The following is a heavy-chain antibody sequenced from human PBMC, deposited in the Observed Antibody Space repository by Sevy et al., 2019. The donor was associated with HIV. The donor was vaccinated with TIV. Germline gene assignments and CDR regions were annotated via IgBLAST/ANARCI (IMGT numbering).Heavy chain of an antibody. J-gene: IGHJ4*02. Sequence: ASVKVSCKVSGYTLTELSVHWVRQPPGKGLEWMATFDPEDDEKSYAKKFQGRVTMTQDTSTDTDYMELSSLRSEDTAVYYCATTKDYYDSSGYPFDYWGQGTLVTVSS. CDR1: GYTLTELS. D-gene: IGHD3-22*01. CDR3: ATTKDYYDSSGYPFDY. CDR2: FDPEDDEK. V-gene: IGHV1-24*01.